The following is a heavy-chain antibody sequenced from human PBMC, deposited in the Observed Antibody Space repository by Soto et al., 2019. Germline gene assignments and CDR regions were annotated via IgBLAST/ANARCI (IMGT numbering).Heavy chain of an antibody. V-gene: IGHV3-23*01. CDR1: GFTFSTYA. CDR2: ISGSGGST. D-gene: IGHD6-19*01. CDR3: SKASGYSSDWSKGKFFLDY. Sequence: PGGSLRLSCAASGFTFSTYAMNWVRQAPGKGLEWVSTISGSGGSTYYADSVKGRFTISRDNSQNTLYLQMDSLRAADTALYFCSKASGYSSDWSKGKFFLDYRGKGTLVTDSS. J-gene: IGHJ4*02.